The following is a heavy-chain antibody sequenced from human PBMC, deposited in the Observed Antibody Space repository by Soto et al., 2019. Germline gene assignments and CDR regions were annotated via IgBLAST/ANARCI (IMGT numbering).Heavy chain of an antibody. CDR2: MNPNSGET. CDR1: GYTFTDYD. CDR3: ARVAVAARPRWYNWFDP. V-gene: IGHV1-8*01. J-gene: IGHJ5*02. Sequence: QEQLVQSGAEVKKPGASVKVSCKTSGYTFTDYDINWVRQATGQGLEWIGWMNPNSGETGYAQKFQGRVTMTRSASLSTACLELSSLRSEDTAVYYCARVAVAARPRWYNWFDPWGQGTLVTVSS. D-gene: IGHD2-15*01.